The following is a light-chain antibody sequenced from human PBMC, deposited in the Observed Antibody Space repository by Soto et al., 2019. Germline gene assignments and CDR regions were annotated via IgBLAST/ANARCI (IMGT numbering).Light chain of an antibody. CDR2: WAS. CDR1: QTVLNSSNNKTY. V-gene: IGKV4-1*01. CDR3: QQFHTIPWT. Sequence: DIVMTQSPDSLSVSLGERATLDFNSSQTVLNSSNNKTYLAWYRQRPGQPPTLLINWASTRQSGVPARFRGSGSGTEFTLTITDLQAEDLAVYYCQQFHTIPWTFGQGTKVDI. J-gene: IGKJ1*01.